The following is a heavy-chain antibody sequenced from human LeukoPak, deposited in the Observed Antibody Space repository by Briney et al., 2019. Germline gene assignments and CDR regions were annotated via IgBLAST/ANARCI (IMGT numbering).Heavy chain of an antibody. CDR3: AREDLTWGIAVAGTGVDY. V-gene: IGHV3-20*04. CDR2: INCNCGST. D-gene: IGHD6-19*01. CDR1: GFTFDDYG. Sequence: TGGSLRLSCAASGFTFDDYGMRWGRQAGGKGLEWVSGINCNCGSTCYADSVKGRFTLSRDNAKNSLYLQMNSLRAEDTALYYCAREDLTWGIAVAGTGVDYWGQGTLVTVSS. J-gene: IGHJ4*02.